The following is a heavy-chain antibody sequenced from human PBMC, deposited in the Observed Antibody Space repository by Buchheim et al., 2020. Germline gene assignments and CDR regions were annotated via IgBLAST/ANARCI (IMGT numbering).Heavy chain of an antibody. CDR3: ARGSTDFWSGYSCFDY. J-gene: IGHJ4*02. Sequence: QVQLVQSGAEVKKPGASVKVSCKASGYTFTGYYMHWVRQAPGQGLEWMGWINPNNGGTNYAQKFQGWVTMTRDTPIGTAYMELSRLRSDDTAVYYCARGSTDFWSGYSCFDYWGQGTL. D-gene: IGHD3-3*01. V-gene: IGHV1-2*04. CDR2: INPNNGGT. CDR1: GYTFTGYY.